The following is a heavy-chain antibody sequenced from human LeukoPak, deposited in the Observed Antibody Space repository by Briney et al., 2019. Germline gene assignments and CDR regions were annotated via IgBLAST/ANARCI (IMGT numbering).Heavy chain of an antibody. D-gene: IGHD5-18*01. CDR3: ARVADGKGYPFDY. V-gene: IGHV4-4*07. Sequence: SETLSLTCTVPGGSISSYYWSWIRQPAGKGLEWIGRIYTSGSTTYNPSLKSRVTISVDTSKNQFSLKLSSVTAADTAVYYCARVADGKGYPFDYWGQGTLVTVSS. J-gene: IGHJ4*02. CDR2: IYTSGST. CDR1: GGSISSYY.